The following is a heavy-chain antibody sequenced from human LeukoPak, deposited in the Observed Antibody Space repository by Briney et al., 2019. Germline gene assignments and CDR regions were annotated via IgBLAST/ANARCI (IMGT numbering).Heavy chain of an antibody. CDR1: GGSIRSSYYY. J-gene: IGHJ4*02. D-gene: IGHD5-12*01. V-gene: IGHV4-39*01. CDR2: IDYNGDT. CDR3: ARGHRGVFTDPINY. Sequence: SETLSLTCTVSGGSIRSSYYYWGWIRQPPGKGLEWIGSIDYNGDTYYNPSLASRVTMSEDTSKNQFSLKLNSVTAEDTAVYYCARGHRGVFTDPINYWAQGTLVTVSS.